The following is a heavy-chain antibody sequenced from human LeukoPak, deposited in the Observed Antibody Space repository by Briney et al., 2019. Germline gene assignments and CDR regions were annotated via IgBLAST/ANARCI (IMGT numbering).Heavy chain of an antibody. J-gene: IGHJ4*02. CDR2: ISGGSSTI. D-gene: IGHD6-19*01. V-gene: IGHV3-48*01. Sequence: PGGSLRLSCAASGFTLSSYSMNWVRQAPGKGLEWVSYISGGSSTIYNADSVEGRFTISRDNAKNLLYLLMDTLRAEDTAVYYCARVGSNQWLDYWGQGTLVTVSS. CDR1: GFTLSSYS. CDR3: ARVGSNQWLDY.